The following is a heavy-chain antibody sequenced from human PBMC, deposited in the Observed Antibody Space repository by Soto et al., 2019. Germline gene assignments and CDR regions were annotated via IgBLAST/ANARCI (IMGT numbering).Heavy chain of an antibody. CDR3: ARAALGNWFDP. Sequence: SETLSITCTVSGGSISGYYWSWIRQLPGKGVEWLGFIYHSGTTNYNPSLKGRVTISVDTSKNQFSLKLTSVTAADTAVYYCARAALGNWFDPWGQGALVTFSS. J-gene: IGHJ5*02. V-gene: IGHV4-59*01. CDR1: GGSISGYY. D-gene: IGHD3-16*01. CDR2: IYHSGTT.